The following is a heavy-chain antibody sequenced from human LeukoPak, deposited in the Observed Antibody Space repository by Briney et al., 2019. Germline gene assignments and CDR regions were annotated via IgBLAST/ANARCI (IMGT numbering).Heavy chain of an antibody. V-gene: IGHV5-51*01. CDR2: IYPADSDT. J-gene: IGHJ3*02. D-gene: IGHD1-26*01. CDR3: ARRGIVGAIPDAFDI. Sequence: GESLKISCKGSGYSFTSYWIGWVRQMPGKGLEWMGFIYPADSDTRYSPSFLGQVTISVDKSISTAYVQWSSLKASDTAMYYCARRGIVGAIPDAFDIWGQGTMVTVSS. CDR1: GYSFTSYW.